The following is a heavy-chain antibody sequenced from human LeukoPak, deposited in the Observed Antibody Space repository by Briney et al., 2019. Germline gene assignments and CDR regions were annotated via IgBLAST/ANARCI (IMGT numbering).Heavy chain of an antibody. D-gene: IGHD6-19*01. J-gene: IGHJ4*02. CDR2: INPNSGGT. Sequence: GASVKVSCKASGYIFTGYYMHWVRQAPGQGLEWMGWINPNSGGTNYAQKFQGRVTMTRDTSISTAYMELSRLRSDDTAVYYCARRMLLDSSGWSIGYWGQGTLVTVSS. CDR1: GYIFTGYY. CDR3: ARRMLLDSSGWSIGY. V-gene: IGHV1-2*02.